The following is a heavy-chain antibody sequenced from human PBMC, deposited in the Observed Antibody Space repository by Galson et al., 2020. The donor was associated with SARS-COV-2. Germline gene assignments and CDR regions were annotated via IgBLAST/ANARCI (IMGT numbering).Heavy chain of an antibody. CDR3: ARGGGSYFNY. Sequence: GGSLRLSCAASGFTLSSYWLHWVRQVSGEGLVWVSRISTGGSSTGYADSVRGRFTISRDNARNTLYLQMNSLRADDTAVYYCARGGGSYFNYWGQGTRVTVSS. CDR2: ISTGGSST. V-gene: IGHV3-74*01. J-gene: IGHJ4*03. CDR1: GFTLSSYW. D-gene: IGHD1-26*01.